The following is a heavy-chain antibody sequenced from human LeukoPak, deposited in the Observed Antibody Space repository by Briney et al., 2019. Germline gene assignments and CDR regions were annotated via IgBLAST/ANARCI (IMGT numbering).Heavy chain of an antibody. CDR3: ARVGYYYDSSGYYYHYGMDV. CDR2: IYRGETT. CDR1: GGSINIYW. D-gene: IGHD3-22*01. Sequence: SETLSLTCSVSGGSINIYWWSWIRQPPGKGVEWIGYIYRGETTNYNPSLKSRVTISVDTSKNQFSLKLSSVTAADTAVYYFARVGYYYDSSGYYYHYGMDVWGQGTTVTVSS. V-gene: IGHV4-4*09. J-gene: IGHJ6*02.